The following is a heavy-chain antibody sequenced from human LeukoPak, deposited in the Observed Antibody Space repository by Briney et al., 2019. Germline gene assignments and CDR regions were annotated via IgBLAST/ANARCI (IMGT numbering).Heavy chain of an antibody. D-gene: IGHD6-13*01. CDR1: GGTFSSYA. J-gene: IGHJ6*02. V-gene: IGHV1-69*04. Sequence: WASVKVSCKASGGTFSSYAISWVRQAPGQGLEWMGRIIPILGIANYAQKFQGRVTITADKSTSTAYMELSSLRSEDTAVYYCARPGRQQLASRYYYYGMDVWGQGTTVTVSS. CDR2: IIPILGIA. CDR3: ARPGRQQLASRYYYYGMDV.